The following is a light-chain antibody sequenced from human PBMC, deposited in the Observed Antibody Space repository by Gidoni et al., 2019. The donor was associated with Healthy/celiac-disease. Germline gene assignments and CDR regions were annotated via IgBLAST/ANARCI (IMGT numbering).Light chain of an antibody. J-gene: IGLJ1*01. Sequence: SYALTQPLSVSVALGQTARITCGGNNIGSKNVHWYQQKPGQAPVLVIYRDSNRPPGIPERFSGSNSGNTATLTISRAQAGDEADYYCQVWDSSTYVFGTGTKVTVL. CDR1: NIGSKN. CDR3: QVWDSSTYV. V-gene: IGLV3-9*01. CDR2: RDS.